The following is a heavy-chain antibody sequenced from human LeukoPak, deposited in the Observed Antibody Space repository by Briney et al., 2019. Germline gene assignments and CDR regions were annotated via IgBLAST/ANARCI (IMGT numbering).Heavy chain of an antibody. J-gene: IGHJ6*02. CDR1: GFTFSSYA. D-gene: IGHD3-3*01. CDR3: ARVLRFLEWLSVYYYGMDV. V-gene: IGHV3-30*04. Sequence: GGSLRPSCAASGFTFSSYAMHWIRQAPGKGLEWVAGISYVGSNNYYADSVKVRLTISRDNSKNTLYLQMNSLRAEDTAVYYCARVLRFLEWLSVYYYGMDVWGQGTTVTVSS. CDR2: ISYVGSNN.